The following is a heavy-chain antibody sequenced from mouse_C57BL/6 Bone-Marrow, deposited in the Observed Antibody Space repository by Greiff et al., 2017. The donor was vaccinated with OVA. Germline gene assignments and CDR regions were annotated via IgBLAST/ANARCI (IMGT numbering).Heavy chain of an antibody. CDR2: IDPSDSYT. J-gene: IGHJ4*01. Sequence: QVQLQQSGAELVMPGASVKLSCKASGYTYTSYWMHWVKQRPGQGLEWIGEIDPSDSYTNYNQKFKGKSTLTVDKSSSTAYMQLSSLTSEDSAVYYCARGRDTTDAMDYWGQGTSVTVSS. CDR1: GYTYTSYW. D-gene: IGHD1-1*01. V-gene: IGHV1-69*01. CDR3: ARGRDTTDAMDY.